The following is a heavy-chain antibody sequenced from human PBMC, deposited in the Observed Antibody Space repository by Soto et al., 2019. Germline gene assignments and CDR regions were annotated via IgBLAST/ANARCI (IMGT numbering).Heavy chain of an antibody. CDR1: GFTFSSYG. CDR3: AKDALPYQSGYDYEAHAPLYFDY. J-gene: IGHJ4*02. CDR2: ISYDGSNK. D-gene: IGHD5-12*01. V-gene: IGHV3-30*18. Sequence: GGSLRLSCAASGFTFSSYGMHWVRQAPGKGLEWVAVISYDGSNKYYADSVKGRFTISRDNSKNTLYLQMNSLRAEDTAVYYCAKDALPYQSGYDYEAHAPLYFDYWGQGTLVTVSS.